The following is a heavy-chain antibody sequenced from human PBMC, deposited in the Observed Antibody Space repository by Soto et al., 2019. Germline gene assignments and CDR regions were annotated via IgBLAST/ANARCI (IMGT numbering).Heavy chain of an antibody. V-gene: IGHV4-59*01. D-gene: IGHD1-7*01. CDR1: GGSINSYY. CDR2: VYYSGST. CDR3: AIMMELPETYFDY. J-gene: IGHJ4*02. Sequence: QVQLQESGPGQVKPSETLSLTCTVSGGSINSYYWSWIRQPPGKGLEWIGYVYYSGSTNYNPSLKSRVAISVDTSKNQFSLKLSSVTAADTAVYYCAIMMELPETYFDYWGRGTLVTVSS.